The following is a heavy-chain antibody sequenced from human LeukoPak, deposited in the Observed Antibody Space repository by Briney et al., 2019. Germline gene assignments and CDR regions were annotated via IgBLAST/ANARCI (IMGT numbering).Heavy chain of an antibody. Sequence: SETLSLTCTVSGGSISSYYWSWIRQPPGKGLEWIGYIYYSGSTKYNPSLKSRVTISVDTSKNQFSLKLSSVTAADTAVYYCAREGWDSSRPGYFDLWGRGTLVTVPS. J-gene: IGHJ2*01. V-gene: IGHV4-59*01. CDR2: IYYSGST. CDR1: GGSISSYY. CDR3: AREGWDSSRPGYFDL. D-gene: IGHD6-6*01.